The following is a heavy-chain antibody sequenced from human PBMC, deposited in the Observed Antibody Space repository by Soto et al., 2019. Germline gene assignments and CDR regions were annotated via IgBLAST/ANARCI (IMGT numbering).Heavy chain of an antibody. Sequence: EVQLVESGGGLVKPGGSLRLSCAPSGFTFSDYSMDWVRQAPGKGLEWVSSISGSSSFVYYADSVKGRFTISRDNTKKSLYLQMNSLRAEDTAVYYCARDTRDGYNYYFHHWGQGTLVTVSS. J-gene: IGHJ1*01. D-gene: IGHD5-12*01. CDR2: ISGSSSFV. CDR1: GFTFSDYS. V-gene: IGHV3-21*01. CDR3: ARDTRDGYNYYFHH.